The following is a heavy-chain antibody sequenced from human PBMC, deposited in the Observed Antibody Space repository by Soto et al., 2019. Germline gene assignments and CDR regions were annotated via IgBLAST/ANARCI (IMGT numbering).Heavy chain of an antibody. Sequence: GGSLRLSCAASGFTFSDYYMSWIRQAPGKGLKWVSYISSSGSTIYYADSVKGRFTISRDNAKNSLYLQMNSLRAEDTAVYYCARSRPAMALDAFDIWGQGTMVTVSS. CDR1: GFTFSDYY. V-gene: IGHV3-11*01. CDR3: ARSRPAMALDAFDI. D-gene: IGHD5-18*01. J-gene: IGHJ3*02. CDR2: ISSSGSTI.